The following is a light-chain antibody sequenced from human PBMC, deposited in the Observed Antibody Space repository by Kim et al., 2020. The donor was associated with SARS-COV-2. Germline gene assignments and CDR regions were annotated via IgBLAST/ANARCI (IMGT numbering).Light chain of an antibody. J-gene: IGLJ3*02. CDR2: SNN. CDR3: AAWDDSLNGLWV. CDR1: SPNIGSNT. V-gene: IGLV1-44*01. Sequence: RVTISCSGSSPNIGSNTLNWYQQLPGTAPKLLIYSNNQRPSGVPDRFSGSKSGTSASLAISGLQSEDEADYYCAAWDDSLNGLWVCGGGTQLTVL.